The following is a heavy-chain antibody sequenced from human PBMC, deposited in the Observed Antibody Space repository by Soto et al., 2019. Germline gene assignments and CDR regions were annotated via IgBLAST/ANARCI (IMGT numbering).Heavy chain of an antibody. D-gene: IGHD3-3*01. CDR3: ARDKGVYYDFWSGSSPQGWFDP. V-gene: IGHV1-18*04. Sequence: ASVKVSCKASGYTFTSYGISWVRQAPGQGLEWMGWISAYNGNTNYAQKLQGRVTTTTDTSTSTAYMELRSLRSDDTAVYYCARDKGVYYDFWSGSSPQGWFDPWGQGTLVTVSS. J-gene: IGHJ5*02. CDR2: ISAYNGNT. CDR1: GYTFTSYG.